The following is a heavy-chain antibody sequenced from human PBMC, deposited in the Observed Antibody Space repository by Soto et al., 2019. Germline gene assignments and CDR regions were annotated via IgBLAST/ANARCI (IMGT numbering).Heavy chain of an antibody. J-gene: IGHJ6*02. CDR1: GFTFSSYG. D-gene: IGHD2-2*01. V-gene: IGHV3-30*18. Sequence: GSLRLSCAASGFTFSSYGMHWVRQAPGKGLEWVAVISYDGTYNADSERGRFTISRDNSKNTVYLQMNSLTADDTAVYYCAKSMGDCSRKSCPSLYYYFNMDVWGQGTTVTVSS. CDR3: AKSMGDCSRKSCPSLYYYFNMDV. CDR2: ISYDGT.